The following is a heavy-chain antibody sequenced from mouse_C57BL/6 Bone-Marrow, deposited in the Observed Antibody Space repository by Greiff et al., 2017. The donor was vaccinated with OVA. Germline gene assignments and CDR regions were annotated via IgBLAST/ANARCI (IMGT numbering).Heavy chain of an antibody. V-gene: IGHV5-17*01. J-gene: IGHJ3*01. D-gene: IGHD2-2*01. CDR2: ISSGSSTI. CDR1: GFTFSDYG. CDR3: ARMVGFAY. Sequence: EVKLVESGGGLVKPGGSLKLSCAASGFTFSDYGMHWVRQAPEKGLEWVAYISSGSSTIYYADTVKGRFTISRDNAKNTLFLQMTSLRSEDTAMYYCARMVGFAYWGQGTLVTVSA.